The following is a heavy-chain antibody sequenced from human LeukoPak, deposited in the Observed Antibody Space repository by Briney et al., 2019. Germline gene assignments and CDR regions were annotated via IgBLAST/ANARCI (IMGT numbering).Heavy chain of an antibody. V-gene: IGHV4-59*08. J-gene: IGHJ3*02. CDR2: IYYSGST. Sequence: SETLSLTCTVSGASISSYYWSWIRQPPGKGLEWIAYIYYSGSTNYNPSLKRRVTISVDTSKNKFSLKLSSVTAADTAVYCCARHLPVYNVYAFDIWGQGTMVSVSS. CDR3: ARHLPVYNVYAFDI. CDR1: GASISSYY. D-gene: IGHD3-10*02.